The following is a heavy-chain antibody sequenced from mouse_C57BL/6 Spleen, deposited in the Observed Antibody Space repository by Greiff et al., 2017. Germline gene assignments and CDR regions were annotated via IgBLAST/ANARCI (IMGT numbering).Heavy chain of an antibody. Sequence: QVHVKQSGAELVRPGTSVKMSCKASGYTFTNYWIGWAKQRPGHGLEWIGDIYPGGGYTNYNEKFKGKATLTADKSSSTAYMQFSSLTSEDSAIYYCARADYAMDYWGQGTSVTVSS. CDR1: GYTFTNYW. J-gene: IGHJ4*01. V-gene: IGHV1-63*01. CDR3: ARADYAMDY. CDR2: IYPGGGYT. D-gene: IGHD3-3*01.